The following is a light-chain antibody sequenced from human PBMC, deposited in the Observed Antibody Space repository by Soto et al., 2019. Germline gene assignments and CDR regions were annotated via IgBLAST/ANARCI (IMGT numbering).Light chain of an antibody. Sequence: EIVLTQSPGTLSLSPGERATLSCRASQSVSSSYLAWYQQKPGQAPRLLIYAASSRATGIPDRFSGSGSGTDFTLTISRLESEDFAVYYCQQYGSSPSWTFGQGTKVDIK. CDR1: QSVSSSY. CDR2: AAS. V-gene: IGKV3-20*01. CDR3: QQYGSSPSWT. J-gene: IGKJ1*01.